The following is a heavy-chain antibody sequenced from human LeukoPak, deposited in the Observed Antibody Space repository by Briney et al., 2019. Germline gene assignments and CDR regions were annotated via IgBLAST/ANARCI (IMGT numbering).Heavy chain of an antibody. Sequence: GGSLRLPCAASGFTFSSYGMHWVRQAPGKGLEWVAVISYDGSNKYYADSVKGRFTISRDNSKNTLSLQVNSLRAEDTAVYYCTKGQAVAGTTFDSWGRGTLVTASS. V-gene: IGHV3-30*18. D-gene: IGHD6-19*01. CDR1: GFTFSSYG. J-gene: IGHJ4*02. CDR3: TKGQAVAGTTFDS. CDR2: ISYDGSNK.